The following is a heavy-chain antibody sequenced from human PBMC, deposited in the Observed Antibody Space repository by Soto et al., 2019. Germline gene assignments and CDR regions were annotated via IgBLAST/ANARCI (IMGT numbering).Heavy chain of an antibody. D-gene: IGHD5-18*01. J-gene: IGHJ6*02. CDR1: GGSIRSGGYY. CDR2: IYYSGNT. CDR3: ARDRLMATAGTARHYFGLDV. Sequence: SETLSLTCTVSGGSIRSGGYYWSWVRQNPRRGLEWIGNIYYSGNTYYNPSLKSRLTISVDTSKNQFSLNLSSVTAADTAVYCCARDRLMATAGTARHYFGLDVWGQGTTVTVSS. V-gene: IGHV4-31*03.